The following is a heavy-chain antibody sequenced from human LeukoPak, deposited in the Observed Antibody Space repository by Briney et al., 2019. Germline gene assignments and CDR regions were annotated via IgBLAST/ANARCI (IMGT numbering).Heavy chain of an antibody. J-gene: IGHJ4*02. V-gene: IGHV3-15*01. CDR1: GFTFSTYW. D-gene: IGHD6-6*01. Sequence: GGSLRLSCSASGFTFSTYWMSWVRQAPGKGLEWVGRIKIKTAGGTTDYAAPVKGRFTISRDDSKNTLYLQMNSLKTEDTAVYYCTTGFVSSSSKIDYWGQGTLVTVSS. CDR3: TTGFVSSSSKIDY. CDR2: IKIKTAGGTT.